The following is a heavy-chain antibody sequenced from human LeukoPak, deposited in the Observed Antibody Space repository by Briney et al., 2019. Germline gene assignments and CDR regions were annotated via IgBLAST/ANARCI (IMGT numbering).Heavy chain of an antibody. CDR2: INPNSGGT. CDR3: ARGERIAAAGTTPH. V-gene: IGHV1-2*02. J-gene: IGHJ4*02. Sequence: ASVKVSCKASGYTFTGYYMHWVRQAPGQGLEWMGWINPNSGGTNYAQKFQGRVTMTRDTSISSAYMELSRLRSDDTAVYYCARGERIAAAGTTPHWGQGTLVTVSS. D-gene: IGHD6-13*01. CDR1: GYTFTGYY.